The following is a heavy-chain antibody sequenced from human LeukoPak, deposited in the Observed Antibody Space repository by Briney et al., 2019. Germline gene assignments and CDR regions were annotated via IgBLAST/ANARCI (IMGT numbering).Heavy chain of an antibody. Sequence: GGSLRLSCAASGFTFDDYGMSWVRQAPGKGLEWVSEINWNGGSTGYTDSVKGRFTISRDNSKNTLYLQMNSLRAEDTAVYYCAKVTTMIVVAKGYFDYWGQGTLVTVSS. CDR1: GFTFDDYG. J-gene: IGHJ4*02. D-gene: IGHD3-22*01. CDR2: INWNGGST. V-gene: IGHV3-20*04. CDR3: AKVTTMIVVAKGYFDY.